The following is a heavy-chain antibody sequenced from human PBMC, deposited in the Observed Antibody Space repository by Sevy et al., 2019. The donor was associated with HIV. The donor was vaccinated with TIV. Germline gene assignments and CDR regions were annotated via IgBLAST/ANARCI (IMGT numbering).Heavy chain of an antibody. CDR2: IKQDGSDK. CDR1: GFTFSSYW. V-gene: IGHV3-7*03. J-gene: IGHJ5*02. CDR3: ASPGTKGFDP. Sequence: GGSLRLSCAASGFTFSSYWMSWVRQAPGKGLEWVANIKQDGSDKYYVDYVKGRFTISRDNAKNSLYLQMNSLRVEDTAVYYCASPGTKGFDPWGQGTLVTVSS. D-gene: IGHD2-8*01.